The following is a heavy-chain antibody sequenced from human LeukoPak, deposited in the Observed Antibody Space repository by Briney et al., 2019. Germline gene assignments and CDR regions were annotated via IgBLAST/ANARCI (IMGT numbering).Heavy chain of an antibody. CDR3: ARSPSAQLWLGSYGMDV. CDR2: ISGSGGST. D-gene: IGHD5-18*01. J-gene: IGHJ6*02. Sequence: GASLRLSCAASGFTFSSYAMSWVRQAPGKGLEWVSAISGSGGSTYYADSVKGRFTISRDNSKNTLYLQMNSLRAEDTAVYYCARSPSAQLWLGSYGMDVWGQGTTVTVSS. V-gene: IGHV3-23*01. CDR1: GFTFSSYA.